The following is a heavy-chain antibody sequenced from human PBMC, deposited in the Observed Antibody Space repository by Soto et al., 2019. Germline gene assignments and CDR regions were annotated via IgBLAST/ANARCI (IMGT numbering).Heavy chain of an antibody. CDR3: ARVVAAAPVYYGMDV. CDR2: INPYNGNT. CDR1: GFTFAIYG. D-gene: IGHD2-15*01. Sequence: QVQLVQSGAEVKKPGASVKVSCKASGFTFAIYGIAWVRQAPGQGLEWMGWINPYNGNTNYAQKFQGRVTRTTDTSTSTGYMELRSLRSDDTAVYYCARVVAAAPVYYGMDVWGQGTTVTVSS. J-gene: IGHJ6*02. V-gene: IGHV1-18*01.